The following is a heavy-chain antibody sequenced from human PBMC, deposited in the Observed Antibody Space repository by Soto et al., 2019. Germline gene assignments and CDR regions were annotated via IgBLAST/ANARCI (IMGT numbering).Heavy chain of an antibody. CDR1: GGSFSNYG. CDR2: IIPMFSTA. CDR3: GRGSLFGDYADLDF. D-gene: IGHD4-17*01. Sequence: QVHVVQSGAEERKPGSSVKVSCKVSGGSFSNYGISWVRQAPGQGLEWVGGIIPMFSTANYAQKFEDRITITADESTSTVYMRLSSLRSDDTAVYYCGRGSLFGDYADLDFWGQGTLVTVSP. V-gene: IGHV1-69*01. J-gene: IGHJ4*02.